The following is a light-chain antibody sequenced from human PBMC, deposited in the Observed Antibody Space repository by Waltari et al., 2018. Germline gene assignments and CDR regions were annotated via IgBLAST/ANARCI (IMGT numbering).Light chain of an antibody. CDR2: KGN. CDR1: SGSVSSNSY. CDR3: LFYMGSGIWV. Sequence: QTVVTQEPSLSVSPGGTVTLTCALSSGSVSSNSYASWYQQTPGQAARTLVHKGNSRSAGVPERFAGSILGNKAALAITGAQADDESDYYCLFYMGSGIWVFGGGTKLTVL. V-gene: IGLV8-61*01. J-gene: IGLJ3*02.